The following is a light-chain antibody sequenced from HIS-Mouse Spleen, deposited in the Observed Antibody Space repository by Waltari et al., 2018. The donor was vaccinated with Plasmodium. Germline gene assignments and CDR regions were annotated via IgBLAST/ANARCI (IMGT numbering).Light chain of an antibody. J-gene: IGLJ3*02. CDR2: RNN. CDR1: SSNIGSNY. CDR3: AAWDDSLSGWV. Sequence: QSVLTQPPSASGTPGQRVTISCSGSSSNIGSNYVYWYQQLPGTAPKLLIYRNNQGPSGVPDRCSGSKSGTSASVAISGLRSEDEADYYCAAWDDSLSGWVFGGGTKLTVL. V-gene: IGLV1-47*01.